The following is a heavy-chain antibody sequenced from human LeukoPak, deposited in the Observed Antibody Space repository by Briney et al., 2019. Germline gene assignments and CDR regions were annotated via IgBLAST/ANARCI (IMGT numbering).Heavy chain of an antibody. J-gene: IGHJ4*02. Sequence: GGSLRLSCGASGFTLIDYNMHWVRQAPGKGLEWVAFIGYDRNSKHYADSVKGRFTISGDNSKNTLYLQMNSLRTEDTAVYYCAKNRRASGDYAGAFDYWGQGTLVTVSS. CDR3: AKNRRASGDYAGAFDY. V-gene: IGHV3-30*02. CDR2: IGYDRNSK. CDR1: GFTLIDYN. D-gene: IGHD4-17*01.